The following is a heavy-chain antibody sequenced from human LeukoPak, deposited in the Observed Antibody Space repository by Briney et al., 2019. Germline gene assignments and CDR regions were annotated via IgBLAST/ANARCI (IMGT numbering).Heavy chain of an antibody. D-gene: IGHD3-22*01. J-gene: IGHJ3*02. V-gene: IGHV3-30*04. CDR2: ISYDGSNK. CDR3: ARAMSYDSSGYYYVAPGAFDI. Sequence: PGGSLRLSCAASGFTFSSYAMHWVRQAPGKGLEWVAVISYDGSNKYYADSVKGRFTISRDNSKNTLYLQMNSLRAEDTAVYYCARAMSYDSSGYYYVAPGAFDIWGQGTMVTVSS. CDR1: GFTFSSYA.